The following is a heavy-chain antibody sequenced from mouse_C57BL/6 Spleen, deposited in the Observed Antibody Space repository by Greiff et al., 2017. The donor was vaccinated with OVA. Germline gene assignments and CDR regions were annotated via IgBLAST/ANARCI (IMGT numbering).Heavy chain of an antibody. CDR3: TTLGLGAMDY. CDR2: IDPENGDT. V-gene: IGHV14-4*01. Sequence: EVQRVESGAELVRPGASVKLSCTASGFNIKDDYMHWVKQRPEQGLEWIGWIDPENGDTEYASKFQGKATITADTSSNTAYLQLSSLTSEDTAVYYCTTLGLGAMDYWGQGTSVTVSS. D-gene: IGHD2-4*01. J-gene: IGHJ4*01. CDR1: GFNIKDDY.